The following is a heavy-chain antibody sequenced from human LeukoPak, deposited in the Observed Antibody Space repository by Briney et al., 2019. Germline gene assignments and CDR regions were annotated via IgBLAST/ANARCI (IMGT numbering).Heavy chain of an antibody. Sequence: PSEPLSLTCTVSGGSLSSTSSYWGWLRQPPGKGLEWIGYIHYGGNTNYNPSLKSRVTISFDTSKNQFSLNLISATAADTAVYYCARLPGGYWGQGTLVIVSS. CDR3: ARLPGGY. CDR2: IHYGGNT. CDR1: GGSLSSTSSY. D-gene: IGHD1-26*01. J-gene: IGHJ4*02. V-gene: IGHV4-39*01.